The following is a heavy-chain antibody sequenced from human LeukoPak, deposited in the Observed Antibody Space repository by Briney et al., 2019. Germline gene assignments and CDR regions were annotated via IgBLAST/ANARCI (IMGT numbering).Heavy chain of an antibody. CDR2: INPNSGGT. Sequence: GASVKVSCKASGYTFTCYYMHWVRQAPGQGLEWMGWINPNSGGTNYAQKFQGRVTMTRDTSISTAYMELSRLRSDDTAVYYCARGGHSLRYFDHYYFDYWGQGTLVTVSS. D-gene: IGHD3-9*01. CDR3: ARGGHSLRYFDHYYFDY. J-gene: IGHJ4*02. V-gene: IGHV1-2*02. CDR1: GYTFTCYY.